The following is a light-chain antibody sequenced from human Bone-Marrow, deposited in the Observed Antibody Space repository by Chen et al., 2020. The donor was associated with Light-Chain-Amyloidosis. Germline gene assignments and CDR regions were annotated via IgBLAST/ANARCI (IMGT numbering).Light chain of an antibody. CDR3: QVWDRSSDRPV. CDR1: NIGSTS. Sequence: YVLTQPSSVSVAPGQTATIVCGGDNIGSTSVHWYQQTPGQAPLLVVYDDSDRPSGIPERLSGSNSGNTATLTISRVEAGDEADYYCQVWDRSSDRPVFGGGTKLTVL. V-gene: IGLV3-21*02. CDR2: DDS. J-gene: IGLJ3*02.